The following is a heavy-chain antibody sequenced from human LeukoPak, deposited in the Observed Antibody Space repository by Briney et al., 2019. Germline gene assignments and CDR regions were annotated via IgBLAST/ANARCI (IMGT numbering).Heavy chain of an antibody. D-gene: IGHD3-22*01. Sequence: PSETLSLTCIVSGGSISSYYWSWIRQPPGKGLEWIGYIYYSGSTNYNPSLKSRVTISVDTSKNQFSPKLSSVTAADTAVYYCARGRYDSSGYYWWFDPWGQGTLVTVSS. J-gene: IGHJ5*02. CDR2: IYYSGST. V-gene: IGHV4-59*01. CDR1: GGSISSYY. CDR3: ARGRYDSSGYYWWFDP.